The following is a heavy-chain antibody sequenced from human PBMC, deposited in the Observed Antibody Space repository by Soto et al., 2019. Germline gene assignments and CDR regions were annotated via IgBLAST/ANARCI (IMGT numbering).Heavy chain of an antibody. V-gene: IGHV5-51*01. Sequence: GASLKISCKGSGYSFTSYWIGWVRQMPGKGLEWMGIIYPGDSDTRYSPSFQGQVTISAGKSISTAYLQWSSLQASDTAMYYCAASNNSSARYYYCHYCLDDWGQGTTVTVSS. J-gene: IGHJ6*02. CDR3: AASNNSSARYYYCHYCLDD. CDR2: IYPGDSDT. CDR1: GYSFTSYW. D-gene: IGHD6-25*01.